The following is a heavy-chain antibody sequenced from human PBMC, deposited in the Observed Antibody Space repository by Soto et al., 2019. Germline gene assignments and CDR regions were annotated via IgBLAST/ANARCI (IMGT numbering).Heavy chain of an antibody. CDR1: GFTFSSYA. CDR3: AKDSEDVLMVYATLDY. CDR2: ISGSGGST. D-gene: IGHD2-8*01. J-gene: IGHJ4*02. V-gene: IGHV3-23*01. Sequence: GGSLRLSCAASGFTFSSYAMSWVRQAPGKGLEWVSAISGSGGSTYYADSVKGRFTISRDNSKNTLYLQMNSLRAEDTAVYYCAKDSEDVLMVYATLDYWGQGTLVTVSS.